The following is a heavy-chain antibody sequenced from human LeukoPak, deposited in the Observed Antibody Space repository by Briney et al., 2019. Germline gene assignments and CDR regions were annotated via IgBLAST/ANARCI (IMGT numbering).Heavy chain of an antibody. CDR1: AFTFSSYA. V-gene: IGHV3-23*01. CDR2: ISGSGGST. J-gene: IGHJ3*02. D-gene: IGHD3-10*01. Sequence: PGGSLRLSCAASAFTFSSYAMNWVRQAPGKGLEWVSTISGSGGSTYYADSVKGRFIFPRDNSKNTLYLQMNSLRAEDTAVYYCAKDLWWFGEYDAFDIWGQGTMVTVSS. CDR3: AKDLWWFGEYDAFDI.